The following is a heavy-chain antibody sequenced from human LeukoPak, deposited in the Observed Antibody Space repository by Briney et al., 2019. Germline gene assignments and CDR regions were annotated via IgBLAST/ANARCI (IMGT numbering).Heavy chain of an antibody. CDR3: AADLSPTMFDP. V-gene: IGHV1-58*02. J-gene: IGHJ5*02. CDR2: IVVGSGNT. D-gene: IGHD5-12*01. Sequence: SVKVSCKASGFTFSDSTIQWVRQARGQRLEWMGWIVVGSGNTDYAQKFQGRVTFTRDMSTSTAYMDLSSLRSEDTAMYYCAADLSPTMFDPWGQGTLVTVSS. CDR1: GFTFSDST.